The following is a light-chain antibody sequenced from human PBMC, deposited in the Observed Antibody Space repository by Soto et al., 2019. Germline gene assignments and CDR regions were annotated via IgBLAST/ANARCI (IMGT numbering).Light chain of an antibody. J-gene: IGLJ2*01. CDR3: QSYDSSLTVV. V-gene: IGLV1-40*01. CDR2: DNI. CDR1: SSNIGAGYD. Sequence: QSVLTQPPSVSGAPGQRVTISCTGSSSNIGAGYDVHWYQHLPGTAPKLLIYDNINRPSGGPDRFSGSKSGTSASLAITGLQAEDEADYYCQSYDSSLTVVFGGGTKLTVL.